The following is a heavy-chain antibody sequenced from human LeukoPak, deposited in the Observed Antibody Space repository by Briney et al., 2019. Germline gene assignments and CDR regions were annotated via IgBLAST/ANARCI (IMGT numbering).Heavy chain of an antibody. Sequence: PGGSLRLSREGSGFTFSINAMHWVRQAPGKGLEWLAVISYDGTKQYFADSVKGRFTISRDNVKNSLYLEMNSLRVEDSAVYYCARDHYFDISGYLDYWGQGTPVTVSS. CDR2: ISYDGTKQ. V-gene: IGHV3-30-3*01. CDR3: ARDHYFDISGYLDY. J-gene: IGHJ4*02. D-gene: IGHD3-22*01. CDR1: GFTFSINA.